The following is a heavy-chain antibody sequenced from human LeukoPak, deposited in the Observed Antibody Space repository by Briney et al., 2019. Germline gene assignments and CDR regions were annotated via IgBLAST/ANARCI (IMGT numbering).Heavy chain of an antibody. CDR2: VNHSGYT. Sequence: SETLSLTCDVSGVSFSTYYWSWIRQSPEKGLECIGEVNHSGYTNYNPSLKGRVTISVDTSKNQFSLKLSSVTAADTAVYYCARQLYGSDYWGQGTLVTVSS. V-gene: IGHV4-34*01. CDR1: GVSFSTYY. J-gene: IGHJ4*02. CDR3: ARQLYGSDY. D-gene: IGHD4-17*01.